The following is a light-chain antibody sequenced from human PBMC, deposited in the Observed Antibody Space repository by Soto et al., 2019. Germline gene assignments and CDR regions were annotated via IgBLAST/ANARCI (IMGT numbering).Light chain of an antibody. Sequence: DIVMTQSPLTLSVSPGESATLSCRASERVSTNFAWYQQTPGQAPRLLIYSASRRPTDIPVRSSGSGSGAEFTLTISNLQSEDFAIYYCQQYNNLPPTFGQGTKVDIK. CDR2: SAS. V-gene: IGKV3-15*01. CDR3: QQYNNLPPT. CDR1: ERVSTN. J-gene: IGKJ1*01.